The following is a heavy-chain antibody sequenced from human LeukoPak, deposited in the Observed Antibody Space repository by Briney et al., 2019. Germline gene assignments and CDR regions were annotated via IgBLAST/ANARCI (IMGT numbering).Heavy chain of an antibody. CDR1: GGSISSSSYY. CDR3: ARASVGSSWRYNYFDP. J-gene: IGHJ5*02. Sequence: SETLSLTCSVSGGSISSSSYYWGWIRQPPGKGLEWIGIIYSGGSNYYNPSLKSRVTISVYKSKKQFSLKLSSVTAADTAVYYCARASVGSSWRYNYFDPWGQGTLVTVSS. D-gene: IGHD6-13*01. V-gene: IGHV4-39*01. CDR2: IYSGGSN.